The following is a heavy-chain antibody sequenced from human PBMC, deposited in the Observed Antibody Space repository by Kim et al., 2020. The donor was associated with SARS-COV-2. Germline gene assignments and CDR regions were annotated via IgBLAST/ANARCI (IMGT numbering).Heavy chain of an antibody. CDR3: ARDRAAPPTMTSYYYYYGLDV. CDR2: IYYSGST. CDR1: GGSISTGGYY. Sequence: SETLSLTCSVSGGSISTGGYYWSWVRQHPVKGLEWIGYIYYSGSTFYNPSLKSRVTISVDTSKNHFSLNLSSVTAADTAVYYCARDRAAPPTMTSYYYYYGLDVWGRGTTVTVSS. V-gene: IGHV4-31*03. D-gene: IGHD6-13*01. J-gene: IGHJ6*02.